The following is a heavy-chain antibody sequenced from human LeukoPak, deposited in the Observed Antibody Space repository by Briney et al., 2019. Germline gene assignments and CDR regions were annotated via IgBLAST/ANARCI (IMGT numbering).Heavy chain of an antibody. CDR3: AKDVGSRPHYFDY. Sequence: TGGSLRLSCAASGFTFSSYGMHWVRQAPGKGLEWVAVISYDGSNKYYADSVKGRFTISRDNSKNTLYLQMNSLRAEDTAVYYCAKDVGSRPHYFDYWGQGTLVTVSS. D-gene: IGHD6-13*01. CDR2: ISYDGSNK. J-gene: IGHJ4*02. CDR1: GFTFSSYG. V-gene: IGHV3-30*18.